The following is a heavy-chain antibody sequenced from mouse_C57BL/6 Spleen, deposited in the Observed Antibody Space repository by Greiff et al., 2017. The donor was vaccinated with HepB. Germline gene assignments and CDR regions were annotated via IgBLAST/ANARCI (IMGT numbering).Heavy chain of an antibody. CDR3: SRWGQLGSYYYAMDY. D-gene: IGHD4-1*02. CDR2: IDPSDSYT. CDR1: GYTFTSYW. V-gene: IGHV1-50*01. J-gene: IGHJ4*01. Sequence: QVQLQQPGAELVKPGASVKLSCKASGYTFTSYWMQWVKQRPGQGLEWIGEIDPSDSYTNYNQKFKGKATLTVDTSSSTAYMQLSSLTSEDSAVYYCSRWGQLGSYYYAMDYWGQGTSVTVSS.